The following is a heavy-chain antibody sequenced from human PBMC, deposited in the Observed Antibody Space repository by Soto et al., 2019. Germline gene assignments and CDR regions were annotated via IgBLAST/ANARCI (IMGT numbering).Heavy chain of an antibody. CDR3: ARNGYDTSNHHFDP. D-gene: IGHD3-22*01. V-gene: IGHV4-30-4*08. Sequence: SETLSLTCTVSGVSISSFPYYWNWVRRPPGKGLEWIANISYSGRTSYNPSLSSRVAISLDTSKNQFSLNLGSVTAADTAVYHCARNGYDTSNHHFDPWRQGNLVTVSS. J-gene: IGHJ5*02. CDR1: GVSISSFPYY. CDR2: ISYSGRT.